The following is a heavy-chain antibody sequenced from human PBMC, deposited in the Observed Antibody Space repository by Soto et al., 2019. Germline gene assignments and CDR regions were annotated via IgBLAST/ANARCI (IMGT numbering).Heavy chain of an antibody. CDR2: MNPNSGNT. CDR1: GYTFASYD. CDR3: ARAHLYDFWSGYYKAPFDY. D-gene: IGHD3-3*01. J-gene: IGHJ4*02. V-gene: IGHV1-8*01. Sequence: GASVKVSCKASGYTFASYDINWVRQATGQGLEWMGWMNPNSGNTGYAQKFQGRVTITADKSTSTAYMELSSLRSEDTAVYYCARAHLYDFWSGYYKAPFDYWGQGTLITVSS.